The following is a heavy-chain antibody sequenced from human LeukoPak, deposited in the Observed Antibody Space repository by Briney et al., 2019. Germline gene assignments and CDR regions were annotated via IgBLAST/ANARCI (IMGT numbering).Heavy chain of an antibody. Sequence: ASVTVSFKASGYTFTSYYMHWVRQAPGQGLEWMGIINPSGGSTSYAQKFQGRVTMTRDTSTSTVYMELSSLRSEDTAVYYCARYSDYGDYNNWFDPWGQGTLVTVSS. CDR3: ARYSDYGDYNNWFDP. J-gene: IGHJ5*02. V-gene: IGHV1-46*01. CDR1: GYTFTSYY. D-gene: IGHD4-17*01. CDR2: INPSGGST.